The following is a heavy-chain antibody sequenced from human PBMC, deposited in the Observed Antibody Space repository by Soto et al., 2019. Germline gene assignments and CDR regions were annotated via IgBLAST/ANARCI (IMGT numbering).Heavy chain of an antibody. CDR2: IFSNDEK. J-gene: IGHJ4*02. D-gene: IGHD1-26*01. V-gene: IGHV2-26*01. CDR3: ARVSGGYYFAHDF. CDR1: GFSLSNARVS. Sequence: VTLKESGPVLVRPTETLTLTCTVSGFSLSNARVSVGWIRQPPGKALEWLAHIFSNDEKAYSTSLKGRLTISKDTSKSQVVLTMTNVDPVDTATYYCARVSGGYYFAHDFWGQGTLVTVSS.